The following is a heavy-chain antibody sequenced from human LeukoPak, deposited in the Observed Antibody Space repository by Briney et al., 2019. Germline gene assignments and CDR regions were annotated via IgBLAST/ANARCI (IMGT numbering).Heavy chain of an antibody. CDR2: ISSSGRII. D-gene: IGHD2-2*01. CDR1: GFTSSSYE. Sequence: PGGSLRLSCAASGFTSSSYEMNWVRQTPGKGLEWVSYISSSGRIIYYADSVKGRFTISRDNAKNSLYLQVNSLRAEDTAVYYCVRDPNCSTTSCYSLDYWGQGTLVTVSS. J-gene: IGHJ4*02. CDR3: VRDPNCSTTSCYSLDY. V-gene: IGHV3-48*03.